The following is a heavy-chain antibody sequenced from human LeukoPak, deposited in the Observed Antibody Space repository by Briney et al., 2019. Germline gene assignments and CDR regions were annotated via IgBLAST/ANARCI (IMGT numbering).Heavy chain of an antibody. CDR1: GFTFSSYS. D-gene: IGHD6-19*01. J-gene: IGHJ6*03. CDR3: TRDLVAVADTYYYYYMDV. Sequence: PRGSLRLSCAASGFTFSSYSMNWVRQAPGKGLEWVSSISSSSSYIYYADSVKGRFTISRDNAKNSLYLQMNSLRAEDTAVYYCTRDLVAVADTYYYYYMDVWGKGTTVTVSS. V-gene: IGHV3-21*01. CDR2: ISSSSSYI.